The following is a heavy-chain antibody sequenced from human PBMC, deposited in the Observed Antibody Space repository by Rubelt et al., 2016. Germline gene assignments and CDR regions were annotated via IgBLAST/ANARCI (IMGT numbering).Heavy chain of an antibody. D-gene: IGHD2-2*01. J-gene: IGHJ6*02. V-gene: IGHV3-21*01. CDR1: GFTFSSYS. CDR2: ISSSSSYI. Sequence: EVQMVESGGGLVKPGGSLRLSCAASGFTFSSYSMNWVRQAPGKGLEWVSSISSSSSYIYYADSVKGRFTIARDNAKNSMYLQMISLRGEDTAVDYCARRGKFGVGVPAANTDYYYYYGMDVGGQRTTVTVAS. CDR3: ARRGKFGVGVPAANTDYYYYYGMDV.